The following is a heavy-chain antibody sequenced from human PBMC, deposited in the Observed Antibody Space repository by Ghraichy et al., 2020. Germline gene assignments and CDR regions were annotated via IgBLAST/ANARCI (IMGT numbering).Heavy chain of an antibody. CDR2: IDSSGST. D-gene: IGHD5-18*01. V-gene: IGHV4-4*07. CDR3: ARADTTLINNAFDI. CDR1: SGSISNYY. Sequence: SPTLSLTCTVSSGSISNYYWSWIRQPAGKGLEWIGRIDSSGSTNYNPSLRSRVTLSVDTSKKQFSLNLSSVTAADTAVYYCARADTTLINNAFDIWAQGTMVTVSS. J-gene: IGHJ3*02.